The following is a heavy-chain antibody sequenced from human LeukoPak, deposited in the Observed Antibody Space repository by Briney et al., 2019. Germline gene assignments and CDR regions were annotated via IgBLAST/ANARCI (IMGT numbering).Heavy chain of an antibody. D-gene: IGHD1-26*01. CDR2: INTNTGNP. J-gene: IGHJ4*02. CDR3: ARDPRQIVGATTFFDY. CDR1: GYTFTNYA. V-gene: IGHV7-4-1*02. Sequence: VASVKVSCKATGYTFTNYAMNWVRQAPGQGLEGMGWINTNTGNPTYAQGFTGRFVFSLDTSVSTAYLQISSLKAEDTAVYYCARDPRQIVGATTFFDYWGQGTLVTVSS.